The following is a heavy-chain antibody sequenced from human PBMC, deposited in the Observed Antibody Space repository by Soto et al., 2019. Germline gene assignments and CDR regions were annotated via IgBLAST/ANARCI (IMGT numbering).Heavy chain of an antibody. Sequence: QVQLVESGGGVVQPGRSLRLSCAASGFTFSSYGMHWVRQAPGKGLEWVAVIWYDGSNKYYADSVKGRFTISRDNSKNTRXXQXNXXRAEDTAVYYCARSGSGSYLAVPVADYYYYYGMDVWGQGTTVTVSS. CDR3: ARSGSGSYLAVPVADYYYYYGMDV. CDR1: GFTFSSYG. CDR2: IWYDGSNK. D-gene: IGHD3-10*01. V-gene: IGHV3-33*01. J-gene: IGHJ6*02.